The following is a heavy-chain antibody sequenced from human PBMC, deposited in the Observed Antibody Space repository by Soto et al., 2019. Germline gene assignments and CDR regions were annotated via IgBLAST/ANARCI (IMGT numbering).Heavy chain of an antibody. D-gene: IGHD5-12*01. CDR1: GFTFSSYV. CDR3: VKGRSGDDFDY. J-gene: IGHJ4*02. CDR2: ISGSGSGT. V-gene: IGHV3-23*01. Sequence: EVQLLESGGGLVQPGGSLRLSCAASGFTFSSYVMSWVRQAPGKGLEWVSAISGSGSGTYYADSVKGRFTISRDNSKNTLYVQMNSLRAEDTAVYYCVKGRSGDDFDYWGQGTLVTVSS.